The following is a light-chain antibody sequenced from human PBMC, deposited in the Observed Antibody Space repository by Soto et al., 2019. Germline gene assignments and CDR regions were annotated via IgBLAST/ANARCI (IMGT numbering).Light chain of an antibody. CDR2: AAS. J-gene: IGKJ2*01. CDR3: QQANIFPHI. CDR1: QGISSW. V-gene: IGKV1-12*01. Sequence: DIQMTQSPSSVSASVGDRVTITWRASQGISSWLAWYQQKPGKAPKLLIYAASSLQSGVPSRFTGSVPLTVLTLPMSTLLPEDFAPYYSQQANIFPHIFGRGPMMDFK.